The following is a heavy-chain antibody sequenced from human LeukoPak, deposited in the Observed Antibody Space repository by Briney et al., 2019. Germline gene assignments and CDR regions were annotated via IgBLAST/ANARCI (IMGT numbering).Heavy chain of an antibody. J-gene: IGHJ4*02. CDR2: ISGSGGST. D-gene: IGHD6-13*01. CDR3: AKSIAAARLSVDY. CDR1: GFTVSSYA. Sequence: GGSLRLSCAASGFTVSSYAMSWVRQAPGKGLEWVSSISGSGGSTYSADSVRGRFTISRDNSKNTLYLQMNSLRAEDTAVYYCAKSIAAARLSVDYWGQGTLVTVSS. V-gene: IGHV3-23*01.